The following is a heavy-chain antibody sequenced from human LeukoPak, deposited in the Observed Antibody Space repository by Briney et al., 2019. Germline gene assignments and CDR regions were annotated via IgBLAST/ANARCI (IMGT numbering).Heavy chain of an antibody. CDR2: IRQDGGEI. CDR3: AKDRQWLGRCFDY. CDR1: GFTFSSYW. Sequence: PGGSLRLSCAASGFTFSSYWMSWVRQAPGKGLEWVANIRQDGGEIYYLDSVKGRFTISRDNAKNSLYLQMNSLTAEDTAVYYCAKDRQWLGRCFDYWGQGTLVTVSS. V-gene: IGHV3-7*03. D-gene: IGHD6-19*01. J-gene: IGHJ4*02.